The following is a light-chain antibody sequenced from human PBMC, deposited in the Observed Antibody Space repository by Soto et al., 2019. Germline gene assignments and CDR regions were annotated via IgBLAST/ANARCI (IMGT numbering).Light chain of an antibody. CDR3: NSYTSSGTSV. V-gene: IGLV2-14*01. CDR1: SSDVGRYNY. J-gene: IGLJ1*01. CDR2: EVT. Sequence: QSALTQPASVSGSPGQSITLSCTGTSSDVGRYNYVSWYQQHPGKAPKLLIYEVTNRPSGVSSRFSGSKSDNTASLTISGLQAEDEADYFCNSYTSSGTSVFGTGTKLTVL.